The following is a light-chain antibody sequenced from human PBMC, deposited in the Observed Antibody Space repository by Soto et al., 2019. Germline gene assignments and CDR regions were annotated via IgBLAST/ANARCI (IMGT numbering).Light chain of an antibody. CDR2: DAS. V-gene: IGKV3-11*01. Sequence: IVLTQSPATLSVSPGETATLSCRASENINTYLAWYQQKPEQAPKLLIYDASNRATGIPARFSASGSGTDFTLTISSLEPEDFAVYYCQHRNNWPLTVGGGTKVEIK. J-gene: IGKJ4*01. CDR3: QHRNNWPLT. CDR1: ENINTY.